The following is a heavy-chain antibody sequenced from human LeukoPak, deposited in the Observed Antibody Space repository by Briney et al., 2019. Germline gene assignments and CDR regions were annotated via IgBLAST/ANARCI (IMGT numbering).Heavy chain of an antibody. V-gene: IGHV4-38-2*02. J-gene: IGHJ6*03. CDR2: IYHDGNT. D-gene: IGHD2/OR15-2a*01. CDR1: GYSISSGYY. Sequence: SETLSLTCSVSGYSISSGYYWGWIRPPPGKGLEWIGNIYHDGNTYYNPSLKSRVTISVDTSKNQFSLRLSSVTAADTAVYYCAREETAYYSIYAGGGVYYYMDVWGKGTTVTISS. CDR3: AREETAYYSIYAGGGVYYYMDV.